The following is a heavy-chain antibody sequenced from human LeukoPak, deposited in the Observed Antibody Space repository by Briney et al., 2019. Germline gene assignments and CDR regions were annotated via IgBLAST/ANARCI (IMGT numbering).Heavy chain of an antibody. Sequence: SETLSLTCTVSGGSISSSSYYWGWIRQPPGKGLEWIGSIYYSGSTYYNPSLKSRVTISVDTSKNQFSLKLSSVTAADTAVHYCARPTAGHFDYWGQGTLVTVSS. J-gene: IGHJ4*02. V-gene: IGHV4-39*01. CDR1: GGSISSSSYY. D-gene: IGHD6-13*01. CDR3: ARPTAGHFDY. CDR2: IYYSGST.